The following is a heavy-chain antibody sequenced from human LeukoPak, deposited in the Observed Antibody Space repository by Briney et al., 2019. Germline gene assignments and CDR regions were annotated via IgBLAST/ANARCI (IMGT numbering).Heavy chain of an antibody. CDR1: GYTFTGYY. CDR2: INPNSGGT. V-gene: IGHV1-2*02. J-gene: IGHJ5*02. CDR3: ARDRLGYCSSTSCFRFDP. Sequence: ASVKVSCKASGYTFTGYYMHWVRQAPGQGVEWMGWINPNSGGTNYAQKFQGRVTMTRDTSISTAYMELSRLRSDDTAVYYCARDRLGYCSSTSCFRFDPWGQGTLVTVSS. D-gene: IGHD2-2*01.